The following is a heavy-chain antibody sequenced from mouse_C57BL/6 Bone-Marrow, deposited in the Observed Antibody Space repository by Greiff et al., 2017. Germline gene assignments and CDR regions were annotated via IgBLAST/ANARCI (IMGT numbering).Heavy chain of an antibody. J-gene: IGHJ4*01. Sequence: QVQLQHPGAELVRPGSSVKLSCKASGYTFTSYWMDWVKQRPGQGLEWIGNIYPSDSETHYNQKFKDKATVTVDKASSTAYMQRSSLTSGYSAVSCGALFMDYWGQGTSDTVSA. CDR1: GYTFTSYW. CDR3: ALFMDY. D-gene: IGHD1-1*01. V-gene: IGHV1-61*01. CDR2: IYPSDSET.